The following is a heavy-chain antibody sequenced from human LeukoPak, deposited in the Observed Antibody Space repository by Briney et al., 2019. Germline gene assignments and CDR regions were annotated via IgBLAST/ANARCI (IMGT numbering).Heavy chain of an antibody. V-gene: IGHV3-49*03. CDR3: TRGLLTYYYDSSGYYSLDY. CDR1: GFTFGDYA. D-gene: IGHD3-22*01. CDR2: IRSKAYGGTT. Sequence: PGGPLRLSCTASGFTFGDYAMSWFRQAPGKGLEWVGFIRSKAYGGTTEYAASVKGRFTISRDDSKSIAYLQMNSLKTEDTAVYYCTRGLLTYYYDSSGYYSLDYWGQGTLVTVSS. J-gene: IGHJ4*02.